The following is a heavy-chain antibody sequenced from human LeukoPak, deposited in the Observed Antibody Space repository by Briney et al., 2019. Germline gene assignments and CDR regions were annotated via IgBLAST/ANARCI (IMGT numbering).Heavy chain of an antibody. D-gene: IGHD5-12*01. V-gene: IGHV4-30-4*01. CDR3: ARDRGGYDSIDY. Sequence: TPSLTCTVSGDSISSGDSYWSWIRQPPGKGLEWIGYIYYRGSTYYNPSLKSRITMSVDTSKNQFSLNLSSVTAADTAVYYCARDRGGYDSIDYWGQGTLVTVSS. J-gene: IGHJ4*02. CDR2: IYYRGST. CDR1: GDSISSGDSY.